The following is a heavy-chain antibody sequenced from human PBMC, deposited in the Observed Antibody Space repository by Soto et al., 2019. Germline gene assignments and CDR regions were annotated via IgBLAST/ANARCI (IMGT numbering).Heavy chain of an antibody. D-gene: IGHD3-16*02. J-gene: IGHJ6*02. V-gene: IGHV3-23*01. CDR3: GKSRDDRGIYPFYSYYYGMDV. Sequence: EVQLLESGGGLVQPGGSLRLSCAASGFTFTSYAMTWVRQAPGKGLEWVSAISGSGDSTYYAGSVKGRFTISRDHSKNRLYRQMNSRGAEDTALFYCGKSRDDRGIYPFYSYYYGMDVGGQGTTFTASS. CDR2: ISGSGDST. CDR1: GFTFTSYA.